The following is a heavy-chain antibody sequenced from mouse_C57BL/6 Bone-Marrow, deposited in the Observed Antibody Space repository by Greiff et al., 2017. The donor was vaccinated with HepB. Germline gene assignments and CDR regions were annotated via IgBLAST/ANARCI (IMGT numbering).Heavy chain of an antibody. Sequence: QVQLQQSGAELVRPGASVKLSCKASGYTFTDYYINWVKQRPGQGLEWIARIYPGSGNTYYNEKFKGKATLTAEKSSSTAYMQLSSLTSEDSAVYFCAGYDSSYAMDYWGQGTSVTVSS. CDR1: GYTFTDYY. D-gene: IGHD2-4*01. V-gene: IGHV1-76*01. CDR3: AGYDSSYAMDY. CDR2: IYPGSGNT. J-gene: IGHJ4*01.